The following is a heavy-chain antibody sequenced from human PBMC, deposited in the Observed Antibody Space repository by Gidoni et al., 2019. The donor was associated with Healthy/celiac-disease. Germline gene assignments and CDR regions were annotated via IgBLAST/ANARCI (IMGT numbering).Heavy chain of an antibody. CDR1: GFTFSSYC. Sequence: VQLVESGGGLVQPGGSLRLSCAASGFTFSSYCMPWVRQVPGKGVVGVSRINSDGRSASYADSVKGRFTISRDNAKNTLYLQMNSLRAEDTAVYYCARVGRSGWWDAFDIWGQGTMVTVSS. J-gene: IGHJ3*02. V-gene: IGHV3-74*01. CDR2: INSDGRSA. D-gene: IGHD6-19*01. CDR3: ARVGRSGWWDAFDI.